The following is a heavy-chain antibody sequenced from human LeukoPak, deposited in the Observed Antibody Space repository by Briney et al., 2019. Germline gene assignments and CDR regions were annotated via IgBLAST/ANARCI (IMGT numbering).Heavy chain of an antibody. CDR1: GFTFSSYS. CDR3: TRLGYCSSTSCGGWKWAIVPDYYYMDV. D-gene: IGHD2-2*01. J-gene: IGHJ6*03. CDR2: IRSKAYGGTT. V-gene: IGHV3-49*04. Sequence: PGGSLRLSCAASGFTFSSYSMNWVRQAPGKGLEWVGFIRSKAYGGTTEYAASVKGRFTISRDDSKSIAYLQMNSLKTEDTAVYYCTRLGYCSSTSCGGWKWAIVPDYYYMDVWGKGTTVTVPS.